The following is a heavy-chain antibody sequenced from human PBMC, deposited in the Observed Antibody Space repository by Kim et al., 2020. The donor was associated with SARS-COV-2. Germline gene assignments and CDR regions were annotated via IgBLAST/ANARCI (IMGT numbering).Heavy chain of an antibody. CDR3: ARHYGSVTVIGDV. J-gene: IGHJ3*01. D-gene: IGHD3-10*01. Sequence: YYGESVKDRFSISRDHSQNTVYLQMNNVRAEDTAIYHCARHYGSVTVIGDVWGQGTMVTVSS. V-gene: IGHV3-33*01.